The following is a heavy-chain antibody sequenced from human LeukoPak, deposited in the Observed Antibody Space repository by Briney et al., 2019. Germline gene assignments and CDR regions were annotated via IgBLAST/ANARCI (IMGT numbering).Heavy chain of an antibody. V-gene: IGHV4-59*01. CDR3: ARAHHGTYYYYYYYMGV. CDR2: IYYSGST. J-gene: IGHJ6*03. CDR1: GGSISSYY. D-gene: IGHD1-1*01. Sequence: SETLSLTCTVSGGSISSYYWSWIRQPPGKGLEWIGYIYYSGSTNYNPSLKSRVTISVDTSKNQFSLKLSSVTAADTAVYYCARAHHGTYYYYYYYMGVWGKGTTVTVSS.